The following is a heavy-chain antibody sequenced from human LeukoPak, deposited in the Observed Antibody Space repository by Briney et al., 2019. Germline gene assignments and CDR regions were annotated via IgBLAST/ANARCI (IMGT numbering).Heavy chain of an antibody. Sequence: GGSLRLSCAASGFAVSSNYMSWVRQAPGKGLEWVAVIYSGGSTNYADSVKGRFTISRDNSKNTLYLLMNSLRAEDTAVYYCAIRRSGNAIDYWGQGTLVTVSS. J-gene: IGHJ4*02. CDR3: AIRRSGNAIDY. CDR2: IYSGGST. D-gene: IGHD5-12*01. CDR1: GFAVSSNY. V-gene: IGHV3-66*01.